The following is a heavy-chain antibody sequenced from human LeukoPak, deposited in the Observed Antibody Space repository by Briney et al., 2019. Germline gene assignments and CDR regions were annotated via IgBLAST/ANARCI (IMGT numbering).Heavy chain of an antibody. CDR1: GFTFSSYA. J-gene: IGHJ4*02. D-gene: IGHD2-21*01. CDR3: AKGDGHIDY. CDR2: IDGAGGST. Sequence: GGSLRLSCAASGFTFSSYAISWVRQAPGKGLEWVSTIDGAGGSTFYADSVKGRFTISRDNSKNTLYLQMNSLRVEDTAVYYCAKGDGHIDYWGQGTLVTVSS. V-gene: IGHV3-23*01.